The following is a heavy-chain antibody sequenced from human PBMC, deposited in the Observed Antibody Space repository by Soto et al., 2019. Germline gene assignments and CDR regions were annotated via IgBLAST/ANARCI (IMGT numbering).Heavy chain of an antibody. CDR2: ISGSGGST. CDR1: ALTFSIYA. Sequence: WGSLSLSCASSALTFSIYAMSWVRQAPGKGLEWVSAISGSGGSTYYADSVKGRFTISRDNSKKTLYLQMNSLRAEDTAVYYCAKARPNAFDIWGQGTMVTVSS. J-gene: IGHJ3*02. V-gene: IGHV3-23*01. CDR3: AKARPNAFDI.